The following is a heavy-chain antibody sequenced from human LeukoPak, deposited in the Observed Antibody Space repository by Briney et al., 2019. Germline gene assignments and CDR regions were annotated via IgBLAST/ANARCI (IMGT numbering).Heavy chain of an antibody. CDR2: IYPGDCNT. D-gene: IGHD6-19*01. J-gene: IGHJ6*03. Sequence: RGESLKISFKTSGYNFTNYLIGWLRQMPPKGLEGMGIIYPGDCNTRYNPAFQGPVTFSADRSVSSAYLQWSRLRDSDTAMYYCGRHNPERQWLANYYYYYYMDVWGKGTAVTIAS. CDR3: GRHNPERQWLANYYYYYYMDV. CDR1: GYNFTNYL. V-gene: IGHV5-51*01.